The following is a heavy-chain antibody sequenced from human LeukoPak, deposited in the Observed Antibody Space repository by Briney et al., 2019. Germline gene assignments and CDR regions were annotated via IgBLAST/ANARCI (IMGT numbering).Heavy chain of an antibody. CDR2: ISENGSEE. Sequence: GGSLRLSCAASGFRISKSWMTWVRQSPGRGLEWVACISENGSEEKYLDSVRGRFTISRDNSKNTLYLQMNSLRAEDTAVYYCAKSPYSSGWYHDYWGQGTLVTVSS. J-gene: IGHJ4*02. V-gene: IGHV3-7*01. CDR1: GFRISKSW. D-gene: IGHD6-19*01. CDR3: AKSPYSSGWYHDY.